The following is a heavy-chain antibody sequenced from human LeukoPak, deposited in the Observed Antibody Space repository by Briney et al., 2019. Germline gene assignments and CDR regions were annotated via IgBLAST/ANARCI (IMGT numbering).Heavy chain of an antibody. V-gene: IGHV1-69*13. CDR1: GGTFISYA. CDR2: IIPIFGTA. J-gene: IGHJ4*02. D-gene: IGHD6-13*01. Sequence: GASVKVSCKASGGTFISYAISWVRQAPGQGLEWMGGIIPIFGTANYAQKFQGRVTITADESTSTAYMELSSLRSEDTAVYYCARDRVGSWYFDYWGQGTLVTVSS. CDR3: ARDRVGSWYFDY.